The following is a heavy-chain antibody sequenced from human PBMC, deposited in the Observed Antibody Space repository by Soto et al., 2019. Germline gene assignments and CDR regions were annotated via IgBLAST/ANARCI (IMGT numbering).Heavy chain of an antibody. CDR3: AHTPETATLGWYFDL. CDR1: GFSLSTSGVG. J-gene: IGHJ2*01. Sequence: QITLKESGPTLVKPTQTLTLTCTFSGFSLSTSGVGVGWIRQPPGKALEWLALIYWDDDKRYSPSLKSRLTITKDTSKNQVVLTMTNMDPVDTATYYCAHTPETATLGWYFDLWGRGTLVTVSS. CDR2: IYWDDDK. D-gene: IGHD5-18*01. V-gene: IGHV2-5*02.